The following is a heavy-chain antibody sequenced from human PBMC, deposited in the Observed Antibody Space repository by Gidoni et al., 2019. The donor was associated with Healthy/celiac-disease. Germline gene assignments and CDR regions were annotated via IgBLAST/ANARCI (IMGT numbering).Heavy chain of an antibody. CDR3: ARENIYDSSGYYRGDY. CDR2: ISSSSSDI. J-gene: IGHJ4*02. D-gene: IGHD3-22*01. CDR1: GFTFSSYS. Sequence: EVQLVESGGGLVKPGGSLRLSCAASGFTFSSYSMNWVRQAPGKGLEWVSSISSSSSDIYYADSVKGRFTISRDNAKNSLYLQMNSLRAEDTAVYYCARENIYDSSGYYRGDYWGQGTLVTVSS. V-gene: IGHV3-21*01.